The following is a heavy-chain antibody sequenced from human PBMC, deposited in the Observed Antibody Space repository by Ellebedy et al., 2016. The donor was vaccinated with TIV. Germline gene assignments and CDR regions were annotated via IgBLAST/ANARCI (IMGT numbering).Heavy chain of an antibody. Sequence: SETLSLTXTVSGGSISSNNCYWGWIRQPPGKGLEWIGNIYYSGYTYYNPSLKSRLTISLDTTKNQFSLRLDSVTAADTAVYYCASSPSGYEIPYWGQGTLVTVSS. J-gene: IGHJ4*02. CDR1: GGSISSNNCY. D-gene: IGHD5-12*01. CDR2: IYYSGYT. CDR3: ASSPSGYEIPY. V-gene: IGHV4-39*07.